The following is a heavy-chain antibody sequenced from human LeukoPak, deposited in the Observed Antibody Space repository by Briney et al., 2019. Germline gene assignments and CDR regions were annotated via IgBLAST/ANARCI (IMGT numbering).Heavy chain of an antibody. CDR2: INPSGRST. CDR1: GYTFTNYY. V-gene: IGHV1-46*01. Sequence: ASVKVSCKAPGYTFTNYYMHWVRQAPGQGLEWMGIINPSGRSTTYVQQFQGRVTMTRDMSTSTVYMELSSLRSEDTAVYYCARSYCSGGSCYLLLGYMDVWGKGTTVTVSS. CDR3: ARSYCSGGSCYLLLGYMDV. D-gene: IGHD2-15*01. J-gene: IGHJ6*03.